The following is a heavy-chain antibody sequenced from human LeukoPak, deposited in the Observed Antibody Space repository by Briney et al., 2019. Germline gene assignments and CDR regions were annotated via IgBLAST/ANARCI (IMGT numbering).Heavy chain of an antibody. J-gene: IGHJ6*04. CDR3: ATDIISWFGEFDYCLDV. CDR2: ISYDGSNK. D-gene: IGHD3-10*01. Sequence: GGSLRLSCAASGFTFSNYGMHWVRQAPGKGLEWVALISYDGSNKYCADSVKGRFTISRDNSKNTLYLQMNSLRAEDTAVYYCATDIISWFGEFDYCLDVWGKGTTVTVSP. CDR1: GFTFSNYG. V-gene: IGHV3-30*03.